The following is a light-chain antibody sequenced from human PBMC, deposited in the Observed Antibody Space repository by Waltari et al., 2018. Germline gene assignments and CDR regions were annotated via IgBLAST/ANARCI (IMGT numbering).Light chain of an antibody. Sequence: SYEVTQPPSVSVSPGQTATISCSGDNLGGKYVCWFQHKPGQAPVLIIYQDNKRPSGGPGRFSASNSGNTATLTISGAQAVDEADYYCQSWDSDLTFGGGTKLTVL. V-gene: IGLV3-1*01. J-gene: IGLJ2*01. CDR2: QDN. CDR1: NLGGKY. CDR3: QSWDSDLT.